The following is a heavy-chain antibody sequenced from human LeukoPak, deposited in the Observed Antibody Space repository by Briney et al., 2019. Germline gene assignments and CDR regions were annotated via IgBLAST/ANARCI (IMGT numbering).Heavy chain of an antibody. CDR1: GYTFTSYA. J-gene: IGHJ4*02. V-gene: IGHV1-3*03. CDR3: ARSRIPAGNFDY. D-gene: IGHD2-2*01. Sequence: ASVKVSCKASGYTFTSYAMHWVRQAPGQRLEWMGWINAGNGNTKYSQEFQGRVTITRDTSASTAYVELSSLRSEDMAVYYCARSRIPAGNFDYWGQGTLVTVSS. CDR2: INAGNGNT.